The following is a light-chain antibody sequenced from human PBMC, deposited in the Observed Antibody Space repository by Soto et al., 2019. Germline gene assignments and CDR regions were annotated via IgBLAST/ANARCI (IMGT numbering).Light chain of an antibody. Sequence: QPVLTQPPSASGTPGQRVTISCSGSSSSIGANRVSWYQQVPRTAPKLLIYGNTNRPSGVPDRFSGSKSGTSASLAISGLQAEYEADYYCQSFDSNLSGSLFGGGTQLTV. CDR3: QSFDSNLSGSL. J-gene: IGLJ3*02. CDR1: SSSIGANR. V-gene: IGLV1-40*01. CDR2: GNT.